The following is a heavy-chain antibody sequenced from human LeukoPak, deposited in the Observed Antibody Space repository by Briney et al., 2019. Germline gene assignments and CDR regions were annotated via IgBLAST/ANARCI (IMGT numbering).Heavy chain of an antibody. V-gene: IGHV1-2*06. Sequence: ASVKVSCKASGYTFSGHYLHWVRQAPGQGLEWMGRINPNTGVTQYTENFQGRVTMTRDTSISTAYMELSRLRSDDTAVYYCARPLTDRNYYYGMDVWGQGTTVTVSS. CDR1: GYTFSGHY. CDR3: ARPLTDRNYYYGMDV. CDR2: INPNTGVT. J-gene: IGHJ6*02.